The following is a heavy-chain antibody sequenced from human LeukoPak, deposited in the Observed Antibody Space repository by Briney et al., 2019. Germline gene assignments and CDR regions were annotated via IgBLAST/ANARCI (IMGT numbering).Heavy chain of an antibody. CDR2: INPNSGGT. D-gene: IGHD2-15*01. CDR3: ARPSEADYYFDY. CDR1: GYTFTGYY. Sequence: ASVKVSCKASGYTFTGYYMHWVRQAPGQGLEWMEWINPNSGGTNYAQKFQGRVTMTRDTSISTAYMELSRLRSDDTAVYYCARPSEADYYFDYWGQGTLVTVSS. J-gene: IGHJ4*02. V-gene: IGHV1-2*02.